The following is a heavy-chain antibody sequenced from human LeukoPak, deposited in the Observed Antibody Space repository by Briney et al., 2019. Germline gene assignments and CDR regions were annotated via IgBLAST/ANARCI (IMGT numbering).Heavy chain of an antibody. CDR2: INHSGST. J-gene: IGHJ4*02. Sequence: PSETLSLTCAVYGGSFSGYYWSWIRQPPGKGLEWIGEINHSGSTNYNPSLKSRVTISVDTSKNQFSLTLSSVTAADTAVYYCARVGLDLRSSSVFDHWGQGTLVTVSS. D-gene: IGHD3-3*01. CDR1: GGSFSGYY. V-gene: IGHV4-34*01. CDR3: ARVGLDLRSSSVFDH.